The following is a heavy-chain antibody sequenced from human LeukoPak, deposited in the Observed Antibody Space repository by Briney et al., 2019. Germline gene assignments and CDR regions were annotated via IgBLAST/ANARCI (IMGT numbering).Heavy chain of an antibody. CDR2: ITSSSSYI. Sequence: VGSLRLSCAASRFTSSTYGVNCVGQAPGKGLEWVSSITSSSSYIHYADSVKDRFTITRVNAKNSLYLQMNSLAADDTALYYCASRATSTSFGDYWGRGTLVTVSS. CDR1: RFTSSTYG. D-gene: IGHD2-15*01. J-gene: IGHJ4*02. V-gene: IGHV3-21*01. CDR3: ASRATSTSFGDY.